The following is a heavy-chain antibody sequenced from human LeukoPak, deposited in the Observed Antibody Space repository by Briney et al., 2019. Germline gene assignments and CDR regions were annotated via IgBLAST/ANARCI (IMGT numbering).Heavy chain of an antibody. CDR1: GYTFTGYY. Sequence: APVKVSCKASGYTFTGYYMQLVRQAPGQGLEWMGWINPNSGGTNYAQKFQGRVTMTRDTSISTAYMELSRLRSDHTAMYYCASTYYYDSSGYYPAEYFQHWGQGTLVTVSS. CDR3: ASTYYYDSSGYYPAEYFQH. V-gene: IGHV1-2*02. D-gene: IGHD3-22*01. J-gene: IGHJ1*01. CDR2: INPNSGGT.